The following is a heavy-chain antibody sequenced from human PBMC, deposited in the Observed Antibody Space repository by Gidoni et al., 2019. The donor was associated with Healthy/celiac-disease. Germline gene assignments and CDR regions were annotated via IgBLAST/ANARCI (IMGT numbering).Heavy chain of an antibody. CDR1: GLTCSSYS. Sequence: EVQLVESGGGLVKHGGSLRLSCAASGLTCSSYSMNWVRQAPGKGLEWVSSISSSSSYIYYADSVKGRFTISRDNAKNSLYLQMNSLRAEDTAVYYCSRDQYGSGSEGYYYGMDVWGQGTTVTVSS. V-gene: IGHV3-21*01. CDR2: ISSSSSYI. J-gene: IGHJ6*02. D-gene: IGHD3-10*01. CDR3: SRDQYGSGSEGYYYGMDV.